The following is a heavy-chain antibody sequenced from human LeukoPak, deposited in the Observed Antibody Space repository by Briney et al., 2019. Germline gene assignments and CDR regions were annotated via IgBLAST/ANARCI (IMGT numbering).Heavy chain of an antibody. V-gene: IGHV3-74*01. CDR2: IKNDGSNT. J-gene: IGHJ4*02. D-gene: IGHD1-26*01. CDR3: ARAYVSGSLDY. CDR1: GFTFDSYW. Sequence: PGGSLRLSCAASGFTFDSYWMSWVRQAPGKGLVWVSRIKNDGSNTFYADSVKGRFTISRDNAKNTLYLQMNSLRAEDTAVYYCARAYVSGSLDYWGQGTLVTVSS.